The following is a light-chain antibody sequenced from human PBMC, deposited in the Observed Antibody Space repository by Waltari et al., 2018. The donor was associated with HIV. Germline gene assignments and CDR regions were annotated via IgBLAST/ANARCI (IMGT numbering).Light chain of an antibody. CDR1: QSVSKNY. V-gene: IGKV3-20*01. CDR3: QQYGSSPCT. J-gene: IGKJ3*01. CDR2: GAS. Sequence: DIVLTQSPGTLSLSPGARAALSCRASQSVSKNYLAWYQQKSGQAPRLLIYGASSRATGIADRFSGSGSGTDFTLTISRLEHEDSAVYYCQQYGSSPCTFGPGTKVDVK.